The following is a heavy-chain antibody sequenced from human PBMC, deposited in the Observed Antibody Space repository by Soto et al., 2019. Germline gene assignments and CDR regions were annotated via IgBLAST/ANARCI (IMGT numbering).Heavy chain of an antibody. J-gene: IGHJ4*02. V-gene: IGHV4-34*01. CDR3: ARSSREQQLDPGRYFDY. CDR1: GGSFSGYY. D-gene: IGHD6-13*01. Sequence: SETLSLTCAAYGGSFSGYYWSWIRQPPGKGLEWIGEINHSGSTNYNPSLKSRVTISVDTSKNQFSLKLSSVTAADTAVYYCARSSREQQLDPGRYFDYWGQGTLVTVSS. CDR2: INHSGST.